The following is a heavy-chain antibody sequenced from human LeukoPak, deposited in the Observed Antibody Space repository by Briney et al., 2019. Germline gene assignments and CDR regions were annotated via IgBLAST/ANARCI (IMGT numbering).Heavy chain of an antibody. J-gene: IGHJ4*02. Sequence: GESLKISCEASGFTFSGSSIHWVRQASGKGLEWVGRIRSKANSYATAYAASVKGRFTISRDDSKNTAYLHMNRLKTEDTAVYYCARRISGSSWNCGDFWGQGTLVTVSS. V-gene: IGHV3-73*01. CDR3: ARRISGSSWNCGDF. CDR2: IRSKANSYAT. D-gene: IGHD2-15*01. CDR1: GFTFSGSS.